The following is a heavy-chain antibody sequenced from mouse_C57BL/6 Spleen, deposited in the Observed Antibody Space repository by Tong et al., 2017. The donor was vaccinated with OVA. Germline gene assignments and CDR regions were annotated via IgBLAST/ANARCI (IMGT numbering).Heavy chain of an antibody. Sequence: EVQLQESGGGLVQPGESLKLSCESNEYEFPSHDMSWVRKTPEKRLELVAAINSDGGSTYYPDTMERRFIISRDNTKKTLYMQMSSLRSEDTALYYCASPELGRFFAYWGQGTLVTVSA. CDR2: INSDGGST. V-gene: IGHV5-2*01. CDR1: EYEFPSHD. CDR3: ASPELGRFFAY. J-gene: IGHJ3*01. D-gene: IGHD4-1*01.